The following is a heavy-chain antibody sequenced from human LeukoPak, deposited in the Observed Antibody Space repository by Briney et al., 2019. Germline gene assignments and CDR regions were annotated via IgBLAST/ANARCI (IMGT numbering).Heavy chain of an antibody. D-gene: IGHD1-1*01. J-gene: IGHJ3*02. CDR1: GYTLTSYA. Sequence: ASVKVSCKASGYTLTSYAMHWVRQAPGQRLEWMGWINAGNGNTKYSQKFQGRVTITRDTSASTAYMELSSLRSEDTAVYYCARFSGYLGDAFDIWGQGTMVTVSS. CDR3: ARFSGYLGDAFDI. V-gene: IGHV1-3*01. CDR2: INAGNGNT.